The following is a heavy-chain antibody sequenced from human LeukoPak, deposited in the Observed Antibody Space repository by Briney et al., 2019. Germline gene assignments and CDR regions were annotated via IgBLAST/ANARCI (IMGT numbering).Heavy chain of an antibody. D-gene: IGHD2-2*02. J-gene: IGHJ3*02. CDR3: ARVRYCSSTSCYTDAFDI. CDR2: ISSSSSYI. CDR1: GFTFSSYS. V-gene: IGHV3-21*04. Sequence: GGSLRLSSAASGFTFSSYSINWVRQAPGKGLEWVSSISSSSSYIYYADSVKGRFTISRDNAKTSLYLRMNSLRAEDTAVYYCARVRYCSSTSCYTDAFDIWGQGTMVTVSS.